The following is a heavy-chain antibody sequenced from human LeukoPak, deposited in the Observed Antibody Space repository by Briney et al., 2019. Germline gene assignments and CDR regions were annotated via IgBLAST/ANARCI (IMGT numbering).Heavy chain of an antibody. CDR2: ISGSGENT. CDR3: ARAPGRFRGIIITPLYYFDY. Sequence: GGSLRLSCAASGFTFSNYAMSWVRQAPGKGLEWDSAISGSGENTYYADSVKGRFTISRDNSKNTLYLQMNSLRAEDTAVYYCARAPGRFRGIIITPLYYFDYWGQGTLVTVSS. V-gene: IGHV3-23*01. D-gene: IGHD3-10*01. J-gene: IGHJ4*02. CDR1: GFTFSNYA.